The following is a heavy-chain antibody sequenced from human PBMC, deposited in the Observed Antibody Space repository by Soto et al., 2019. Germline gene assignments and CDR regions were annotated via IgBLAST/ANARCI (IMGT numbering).Heavy chain of an antibody. J-gene: IGHJ5*02. CDR1: GGSFSDYS. CDR2: INHSGST. Sequence: SETLSLTCAVYGGSFSDYSWTWIRQPPGKGLEWIGEINHSGSTYYNPSLNSRFTISVDTSKNHFSLKLTSVTAADTALYYCARDGTPSYPVYYYGSGTNWFDPWGQGTLVTVSS. D-gene: IGHD3-10*01. V-gene: IGHV4-34*01. CDR3: ARDGTPSYPVYYYGSGTNWFDP.